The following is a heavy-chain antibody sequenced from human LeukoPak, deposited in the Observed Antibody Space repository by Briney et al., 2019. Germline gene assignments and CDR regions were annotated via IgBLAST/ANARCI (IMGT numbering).Heavy chain of an antibody. CDR2: INPNSGGT. V-gene: IGHV1-2*02. CDR1: GYTFTGYY. Sequence: APVKVSCKASGYTFTGYYMHWVRQAPGQGLEWMGWINPNSGGTNYAQKFQGRVTMTRDTSISTAYMELSRLRSDDTAVYYCARDGGYCSSTSCRINNWFDPWGQGTLVTISS. D-gene: IGHD2-2*01. CDR3: ARDGGYCSSTSCRINNWFDP. J-gene: IGHJ5*02.